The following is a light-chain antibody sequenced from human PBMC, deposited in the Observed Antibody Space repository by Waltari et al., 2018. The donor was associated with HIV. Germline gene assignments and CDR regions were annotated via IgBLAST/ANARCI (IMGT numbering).Light chain of an antibody. J-gene: IGKJ5*01. CDR1: QSFGRSY. CDR2: GAS. Sequence: ELVLTQSPGTLSLSPGERATLACRASQSFGRSYLAWYQQTPGQAPRLLIYGASSRATGIPDRFSGSGSGTDFTLTISGLEPEDFAVYYCQQYGSSRSTFGQGTRLEIK. CDR3: QQYGSSRST. V-gene: IGKV3-20*01.